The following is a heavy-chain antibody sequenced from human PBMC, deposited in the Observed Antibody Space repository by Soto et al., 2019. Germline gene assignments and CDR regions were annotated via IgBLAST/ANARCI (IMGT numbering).Heavy chain of an antibody. CDR3: ARLEYQLLYSDY. CDR1: GGSISSSSYY. D-gene: IGHD2-2*01. V-gene: IGHV4-39*01. Sequence: SETLSLTCTVSGGSISSSSYYWGWIRQPPGKGLEWIGSIYYSGSTYYNPSLKSRVTISVDTSKNQFSLKLSSVTAADTAVYYWARLEYQLLYSDYWGQGTLVTVSS. J-gene: IGHJ4*02. CDR2: IYYSGST.